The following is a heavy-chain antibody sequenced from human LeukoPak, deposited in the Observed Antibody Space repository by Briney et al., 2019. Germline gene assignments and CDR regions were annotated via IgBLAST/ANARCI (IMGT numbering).Heavy chain of an antibody. CDR3: ARGPYSYDSSGAFDI. D-gene: IGHD3-22*01. CDR1: GDSITYSY. V-gene: IGHV4-4*07. J-gene: IGHJ3*02. CDR2: ISSSGST. Sequence: SETLSHTCSVSGDSITYSYWSWIRQAAGKGLEWIGRISSSGSTNYNPSLKSRVTISVDTSKNQFSLKLSSVTAADTAVYFCARGPYSYDSSGAFDIWGQGTMVTVSS.